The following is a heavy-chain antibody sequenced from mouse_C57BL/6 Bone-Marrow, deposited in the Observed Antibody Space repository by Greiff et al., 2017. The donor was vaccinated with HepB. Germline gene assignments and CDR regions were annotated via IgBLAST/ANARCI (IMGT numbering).Heavy chain of an antibody. J-gene: IGHJ2*01. CDR2: ISSGSSTI. CDR1: GFTFSDYG. V-gene: IGHV5-17*01. Sequence: EVHLVESGGGLVKPGGSLKLSCAVSGFTFSDYGMHWVRQAPEKGLEWVAYISSGSSTIYYADTVKGRFTISRDNAKNTLFLQMTSLRSEDTAMYYCARAYYSNYDFDYWGQGTTLTVSS. CDR3: ARAYYSNYDFDY. D-gene: IGHD2-5*01.